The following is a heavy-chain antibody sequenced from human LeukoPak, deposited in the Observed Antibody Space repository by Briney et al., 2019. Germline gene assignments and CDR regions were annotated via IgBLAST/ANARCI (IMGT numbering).Heavy chain of an antibody. CDR1: GYAFASYW. CDR3: ARRGSSSWSSEY. J-gene: IGHJ4*02. Sequence: GESLKISCRVSGYAFASYWIGWVRQVPGKGLEWMGIIYPGDSETKSSPSLQGQVTFSADKSINTAYLQWSSLKASDTAMYYCARRGSSSWSSEYWGQGTLVTVSS. CDR2: IYPGDSET. V-gene: IGHV5-51*01. D-gene: IGHD6-13*01.